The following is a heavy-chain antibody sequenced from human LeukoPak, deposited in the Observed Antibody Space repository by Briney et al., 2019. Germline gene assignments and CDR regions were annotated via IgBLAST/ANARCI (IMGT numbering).Heavy chain of an antibody. CDR1: GGSISSYY. J-gene: IGHJ3*02. Sequence: SETLSLTCTVSGGSISSYYWSWIRQPPGKGLEWIGYIYYSGSTNYNPSLKSRVTISVDTSKNQFSLKLSSVTAADTAVYYCARHLSSGYYVDAFDIWGQGAMVTVSS. CDR3: ARHLSSGYYVDAFDI. CDR2: IYYSGST. D-gene: IGHD3-22*01. V-gene: IGHV4-59*01.